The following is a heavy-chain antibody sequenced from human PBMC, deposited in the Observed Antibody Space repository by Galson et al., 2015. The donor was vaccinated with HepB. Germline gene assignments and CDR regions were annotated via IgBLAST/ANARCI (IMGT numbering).Heavy chain of an antibody. CDR2: IYPGDSDT. CDR3: ARPYCSSTSCHSWFDP. V-gene: IGHV5-51*03. CDR1: GYSFTSYW. J-gene: IGHJ5*02. Sequence: QSGAEVKKPGESLKISCTGSGYSFTSYWIGWVRQMPGKGLEWMGIIYPGDSDTRYSPSFQGQVTISADKSISTAYLQWSSLKASDTAMYYCARPYCSSTSCHSWFDPWGQGTLVTVSA. D-gene: IGHD2-2*01.